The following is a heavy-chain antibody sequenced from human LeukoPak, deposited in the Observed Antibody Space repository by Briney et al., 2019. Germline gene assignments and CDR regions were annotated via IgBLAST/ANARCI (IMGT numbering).Heavy chain of an antibody. D-gene: IGHD5-24*01. CDR2: INSDGSST. J-gene: IGHJ6*03. CDR1: GFTFSSYW. CDR3: ARGSRWLQAYYYYYMDV. Sequence: PGGSLRLSCAASGFTFSSYWMHWVRQAPGKGVVWVSRINSDGSSTSYADSVKGRFTISRDNAKNTLYLQMNSLRAEDTAVYYCARGSRWLQAYYYYYMDVWGKGTTVTVSS. V-gene: IGHV3-74*01.